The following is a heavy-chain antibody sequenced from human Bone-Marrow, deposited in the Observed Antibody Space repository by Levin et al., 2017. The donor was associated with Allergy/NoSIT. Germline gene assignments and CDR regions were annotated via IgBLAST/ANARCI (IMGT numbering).Heavy chain of an antibody. CDR2: IKHDGSQK. V-gene: IGHV3-7*03. CDR3: ARGIQVDQ. J-gene: IGHJ4*02. CDR1: GFTFSNFW. Sequence: PGGSLRLSCAASGFTFSNFWMTWVRQAPGKGLEWVANIKHDGSQKYYVDSVKGRFTISRDNAKNSLFLQLDSLSADDTAIYYCARGIQVDQWGQGTLVTVSS.